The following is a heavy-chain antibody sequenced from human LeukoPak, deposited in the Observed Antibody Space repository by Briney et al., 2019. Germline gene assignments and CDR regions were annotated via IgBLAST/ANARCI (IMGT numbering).Heavy chain of an antibody. V-gene: IGHV4-30-2*01. CDR2: IYHSGST. CDR3: ARAGYCSSTSCLDAFDI. J-gene: IGHJ3*02. CDR1: GGSISSGGYS. D-gene: IGHD2-2*01. Sequence: SQTLSLTCAVSGGSISSGGYSWSWIRQPPGKGLEWIGYIYHSGSTYYNPSLKSRVTISIDRSKNQFSLKLSSVTAADTAVYYCARAGYCSSTSCLDAFDIWGQGTMVTVSS.